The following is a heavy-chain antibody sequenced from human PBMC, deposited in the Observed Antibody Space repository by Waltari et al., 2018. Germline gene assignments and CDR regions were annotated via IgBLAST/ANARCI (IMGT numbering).Heavy chain of an antibody. V-gene: IGHV4-61*09. CDR2: IYTSGST. D-gene: IGHD1-26*01. CDR3: AREGLSGSSFQH. Sequence: QVQLQESGPGLVKPSQTLSLTCTVSGGSISSGGYYWSWIRQPAGKGLEWIGYIYTSGSTNYNPSLKSRVTISVDTSKNQFSLKLSSVTAADTAVYYCAREGLSGSSFQHWGQGTLVTVSS. J-gene: IGHJ1*01. CDR1: GGSISSGGYY.